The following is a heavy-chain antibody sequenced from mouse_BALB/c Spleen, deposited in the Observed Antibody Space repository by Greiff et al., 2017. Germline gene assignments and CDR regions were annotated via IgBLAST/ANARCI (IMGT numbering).Heavy chain of an antibody. Sequence: VQLQQSGPELVRPGVSVKISCKGSGYTFTDYAMHWVKQSHAKSLEWIGVISTYSGNTNYNQKFKGKATMTVDKSSSTAYIELARLTSEDSAIFYCARRPTVTFAYWGQGTLVTVSA. D-gene: IGHD4-1*02. CDR2: ISTYSGNT. CDR1: GYTFTDYA. J-gene: IGHJ3*01. CDR3: ARRPTVTFAY. V-gene: IGHV1-67*01.